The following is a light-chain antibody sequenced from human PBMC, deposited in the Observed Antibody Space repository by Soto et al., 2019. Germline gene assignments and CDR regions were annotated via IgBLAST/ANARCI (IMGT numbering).Light chain of an antibody. CDR1: QSITIS. CDR3: QQTYSTPRT. V-gene: IGKV1-39*01. J-gene: IGKJ3*01. Sequence: DIPMTQSPSSLSASVGDRVTITCRASQSITISLNWYQQTPGKAPKLLIYAASSLHSGVPSRFSGSGSGTDFTLTISSLQPEDFATYFCQQTYSTPRTFGPGTKVDIK. CDR2: AAS.